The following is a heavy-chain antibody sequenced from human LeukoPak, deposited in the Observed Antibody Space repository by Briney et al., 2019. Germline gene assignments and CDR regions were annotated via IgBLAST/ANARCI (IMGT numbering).Heavy chain of an antibody. V-gene: IGHV3-21*04. CDR1: GFTFSSYS. J-gene: IGHJ4*02. D-gene: IGHD4-17*01. CDR2: ISSSSSYI. CDR3: ARVNYGDYLPSDY. Sequence: PGGSLRLSCAAPGFTFSSYSMNWVRQAPGKGLEWVSSISSSSSYIYYADSVKGRFTISRDNAKNSLYLQMNSLRAEDTAMYYCARVNYGDYLPSDYWGQGTLVTVSS.